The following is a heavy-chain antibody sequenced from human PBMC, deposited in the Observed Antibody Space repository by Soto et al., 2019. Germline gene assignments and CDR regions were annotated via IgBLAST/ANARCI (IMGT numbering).Heavy chain of an antibody. V-gene: IGHV3-7*01. CDR1: GFTFTTYW. D-gene: IGHD3-16*01. CDR3: AGGNGFLITS. CDR2: IKQDGSEK. Sequence: EVQLVESGGGLVQPGGPLSLSCAASGFTFTTYWMNWVGQAPGKGLEWVANIKQDGSEKYYMDSVKGRFTISRDNAKNSLYLQMSSLRDEDTAVYYCAGGNGFLITSWGQGTLVTASS. J-gene: IGHJ5*02.